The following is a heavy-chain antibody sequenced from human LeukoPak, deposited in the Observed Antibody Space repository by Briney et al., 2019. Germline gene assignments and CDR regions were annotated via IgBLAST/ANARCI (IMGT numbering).Heavy chain of an antibody. Sequence: GGSLRLSCAASGFTFSSYAMSWVRQAPGKGLEWVSAISGSGGSTYYADSVKGRFTISRDNSKNTLYLQTNSLRAEDTAVYYCAKSGQQLVRRVVSWFDPWGQGTLVTVSS. D-gene: IGHD6-13*01. CDR3: AKSGQQLVRRVVSWFDP. J-gene: IGHJ5*02. CDR2: ISGSGGST. V-gene: IGHV3-23*01. CDR1: GFTFSSYA.